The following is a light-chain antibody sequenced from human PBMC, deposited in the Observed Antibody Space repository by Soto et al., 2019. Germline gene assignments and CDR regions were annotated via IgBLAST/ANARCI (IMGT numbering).Light chain of an antibody. CDR2: AAS. V-gene: IGKV1-39*01. J-gene: IGKJ5*01. CDR3: QQSYITPQIT. CDR1: QTIGTY. Sequence: VTQSPSALGPPLGDRDNITCRASQTIGTYVNWYQHKPGKAQKLLINAASNLRSGVPSRFSGRGSGTDFTLTIEGLKPEDFAVYYCQQSYITPQITYGTGTRVEIK.